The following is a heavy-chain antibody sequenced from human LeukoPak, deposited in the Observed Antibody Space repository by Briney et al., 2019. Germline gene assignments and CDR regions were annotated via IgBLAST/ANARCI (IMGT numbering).Heavy chain of an antibody. J-gene: IGHJ4*02. CDR2: ISYDGSNK. D-gene: IGHD2-2*01. CDR1: GFTFSSYA. Sequence: GGSLRLSCAASGFTFSSYAMHWVRQAPGEGLEWVAVISYDGSNKYYADSVKGRFTISRDNSKNTLYLQMNSLRAEDTAVYYCARGQIVVVPAAMYYWGQGTLVTVSS. CDR3: ARGQIVVVPAAMYY. V-gene: IGHV3-30-3*01.